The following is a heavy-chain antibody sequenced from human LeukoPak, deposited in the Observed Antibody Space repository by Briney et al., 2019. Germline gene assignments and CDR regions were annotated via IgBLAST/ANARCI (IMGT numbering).Heavy chain of an antibody. Sequence: SVKVSCKASGYTFTYYYMHWVRQAPGQGLEWMGGIIPIFGTANYAQKFQGGVTMTEDTSTDTAYMELNSLRSEDTAVYYCATWEWELLRNWFDPWGQGTLVTVSS. V-gene: IGHV1-69*06. D-gene: IGHD1-26*01. CDR2: IIPIFGTA. CDR3: ATWEWELLRNWFDP. J-gene: IGHJ5*02. CDR1: GYTFTYYY.